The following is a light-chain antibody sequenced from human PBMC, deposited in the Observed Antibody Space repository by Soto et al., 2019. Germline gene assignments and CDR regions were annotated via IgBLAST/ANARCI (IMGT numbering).Light chain of an antibody. CDR3: QQYGGSPPYT. CDR2: GAS. Sequence: EIVMTQSPATLSVSPGERATLSCRASQSVSGNLAWYQQKPGQPPRLLIYGASSRATGIPDRFSGSGSGTDFTLTISRLEPEDFAVYYCQQYGGSPPYTFGQGTKLEIK. V-gene: IGKV3-20*01. J-gene: IGKJ2*01. CDR1: QSVSGN.